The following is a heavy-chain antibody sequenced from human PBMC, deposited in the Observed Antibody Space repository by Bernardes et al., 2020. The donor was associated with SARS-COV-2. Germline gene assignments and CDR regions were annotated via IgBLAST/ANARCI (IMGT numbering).Heavy chain of an antibody. CDR3: TRAWRNWFDP. Sequence: GGSLRLSCTASGFTFGDYAMSWVRQAPGKGLEWVGFIRSKAYGGTTEYAASVKGRFTISRDDSKSIAYLQMNSLKTEDTAVYYCTRAWRNWFDPWGQGTLVTVSS. J-gene: IGHJ5*02. V-gene: IGHV3-49*04. D-gene: IGHD5-12*01. CDR1: GFTFGDYA. CDR2: IRSKAYGGTT.